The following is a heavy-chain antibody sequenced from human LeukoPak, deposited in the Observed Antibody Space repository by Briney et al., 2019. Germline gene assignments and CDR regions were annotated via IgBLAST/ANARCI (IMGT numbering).Heavy chain of an antibody. CDR2: IGASGDDT. CDR1: GFTFSSYG. J-gene: IGHJ4*02. V-gene: IGHV3-23*01. Sequence: PGGSLRLSCAASGFTFSSYGMNWVRQAPGKGLEWVSDIGASGDDTYYADSVRGRFTISRDNSKNTLYLQMNSLRAEDTAVYYCAKRRWSYYFDYWGQGTLVTVSS. D-gene: IGHD1-26*01. CDR3: AKRRWSYYFDY.